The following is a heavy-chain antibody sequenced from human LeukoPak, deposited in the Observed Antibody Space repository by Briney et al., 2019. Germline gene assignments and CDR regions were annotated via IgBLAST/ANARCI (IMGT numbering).Heavy chain of an antibody. V-gene: IGHV1-46*01. CDR3: AGIAVAGPGAFDI. Sequence: ASVKVSCKASGYTFTSYYMHWVRQAPGQGLEWMGIINPSGGSTSYAQKFQGRVTMTRDTSTSTVYMELSSLRSEDTAVYYCAGIAVAGPGAFDIWGQGTMVTVSS. D-gene: IGHD6-19*01. CDR2: INPSGGST. CDR1: GYTFTSYY. J-gene: IGHJ3*02.